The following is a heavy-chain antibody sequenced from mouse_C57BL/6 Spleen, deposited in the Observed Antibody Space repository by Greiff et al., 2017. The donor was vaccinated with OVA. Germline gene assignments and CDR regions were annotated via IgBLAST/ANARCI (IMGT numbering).Heavy chain of an antibody. V-gene: IGHV1-64*01. J-gene: IGHJ3*01. CDR2: IHPNSGST. CDR1: GYTFTSYW. CDR3: ALTTVGAY. D-gene: IGHD2-1*01. Sequence: VQLQQSGAELVKPGASVTLSCKASGYTFTSYWMHWVKQRPGQGLEWIGMIHPNSGSTNYNEKFKSKATLTVDKSSITAYMQLSSLTSEDSAVYCCALTTVGAYWGQGTLVTVSA.